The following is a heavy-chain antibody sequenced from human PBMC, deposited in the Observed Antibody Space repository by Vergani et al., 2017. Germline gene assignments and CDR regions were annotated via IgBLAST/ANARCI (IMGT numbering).Heavy chain of an antibody. V-gene: IGHV2-5*04. Sequence: QITLKESGPTLVKPTQTLTLTCTFSGFSLNTRGVSVAWIRQPPGKALDWLALIYWNDDQHYSPSLNNRVTITKDTSKNQVVLTMTNMDYVDPGTYYCVYRKTEWGTTGCFYPFYYYNSMDVWGKGTTVTVSS. CDR2: IYWNDDQ. D-gene: IGHD3-16*01. CDR3: VYRKTEWGTTGCFYPFYYYNSMDV. J-gene: IGHJ6*03. CDR1: GFSLNTRGVS.